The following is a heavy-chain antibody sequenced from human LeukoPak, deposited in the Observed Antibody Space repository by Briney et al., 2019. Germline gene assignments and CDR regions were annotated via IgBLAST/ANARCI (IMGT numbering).Heavy chain of an antibody. Sequence: PGGSLRLSCAASGFTFSSYSMNWVRQAPGKGLEWVSSISSSSSYIYYADSVKGRFTISRDNAKNSLYLQMNSLRAEDTAVYCCARDRVDGGTVDYWGQGTLVTVSS. D-gene: IGHD4-23*01. CDR3: ARDRVDGGTVDY. V-gene: IGHV3-21*01. CDR1: GFTFSSYS. CDR2: ISSSSSYI. J-gene: IGHJ4*02.